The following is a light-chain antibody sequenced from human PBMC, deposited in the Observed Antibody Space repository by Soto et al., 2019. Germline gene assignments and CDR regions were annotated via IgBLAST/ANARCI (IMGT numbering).Light chain of an antibody. CDR2: DTS. V-gene: IGKV3-11*01. J-gene: IGKJ5*01. CDR3: QKRHNWPIT. CDR1: ETIRGL. Sequence: VLTQSPATLSVSPGERATLSCRASETIRGLLAWYQQRTGQPPRLLIYDTSNRATGIPARLSGSGSGTDLNLTISGLEPADLGVYYCQKRHNWPITCGQGTRLEI.